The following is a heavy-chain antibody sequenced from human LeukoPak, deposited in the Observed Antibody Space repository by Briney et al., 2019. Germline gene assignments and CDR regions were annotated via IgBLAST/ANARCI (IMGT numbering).Heavy chain of an antibody. D-gene: IGHD4-11*01. CDR2: IRSSSTYI. J-gene: IGHJ6*03. CDR1: GFTFSSYS. Sequence: PGGSLRLSCAASGFTFSSYSMNWVRQAPGKGLEWVSSIRSSSTYIYYADSVKGRFTISRDNAKNSLYLQMNSLRAEDTAVYYCAREHSSARVYFMDVWGKGTTVTVSS. CDR3: AREHSSARVYFMDV. V-gene: IGHV3-21*01.